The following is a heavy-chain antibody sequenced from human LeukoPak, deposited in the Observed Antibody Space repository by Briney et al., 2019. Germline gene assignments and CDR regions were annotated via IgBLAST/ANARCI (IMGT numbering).Heavy chain of an antibody. Sequence: PSETLSLTCTVSGGSISSSYYWVWIRQPPGKGLEWIGRIYYRGTTYYTPSLKSRLTISVDTSKNQFSLKLSSVTAADTTVYYCAREYDDWGQGTLVTVSS. CDR1: GGSISSSYY. CDR3: AREYDD. J-gene: IGHJ4*02. D-gene: IGHD3-22*01. V-gene: IGHV4-39*02. CDR2: IYYRGTT.